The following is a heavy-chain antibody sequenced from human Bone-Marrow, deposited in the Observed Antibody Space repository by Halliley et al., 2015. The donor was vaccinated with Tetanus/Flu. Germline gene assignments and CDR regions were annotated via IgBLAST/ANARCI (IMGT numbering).Heavy chain of an antibody. V-gene: IGHV5-51*01. D-gene: IGHD6-6*01. J-gene: IGHJ5*02. Sequence: QLVQSGADVKKPGESLKISCKGSGYSFATNWIGWVRQMPGKGLEWVGIIYPGDSDTAYSPSFQGHVTISADKSINTAYLQWSSLKASGTAMYYCARRRSRGSASRWFDPWGQGTQVTVSS. CDR3: ARRRSRGSASRWFDP. CDR1: GYSFATNW. CDR2: IYPGDSDT.